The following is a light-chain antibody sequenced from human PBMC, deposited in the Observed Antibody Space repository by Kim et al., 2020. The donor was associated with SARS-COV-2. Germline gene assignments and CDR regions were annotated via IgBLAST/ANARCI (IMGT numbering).Light chain of an antibody. J-gene: IGKJ1*01. Sequence: PGERATLSCRASQSVTSGYLAWYQQKPGQAPRLLIYGASSRATGVPDRFSGSGSGTDFILTISRLEPEDLAVYYCQQYNVSPWTFGQGTKVDIK. V-gene: IGKV3-20*01. CDR1: QSVTSGY. CDR2: GAS. CDR3: QQYNVSPWT.